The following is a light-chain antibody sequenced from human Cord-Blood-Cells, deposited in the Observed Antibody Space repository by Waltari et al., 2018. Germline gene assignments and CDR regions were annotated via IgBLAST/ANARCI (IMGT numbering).Light chain of an antibody. CDR3: AAWDDSLNGWV. CDR1: SSNIGSNN. Sequence: QSVLTQPPSASGTPGQRVTTSCSGTSSNIGSNNVNWYQQLPGTAPKLLLFSNKQRPSGVPVRFAGSKSGTSASLAISGLQSEDEADYYCAAWDDSLNGWVFGGGTKLTVL. J-gene: IGLJ3*02. CDR2: SNK. V-gene: IGLV1-44*01.